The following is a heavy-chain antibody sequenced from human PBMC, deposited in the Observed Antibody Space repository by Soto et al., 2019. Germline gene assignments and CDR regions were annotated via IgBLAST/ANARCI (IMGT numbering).Heavy chain of an antibody. V-gene: IGHV1-3*01. J-gene: IGHJ6*02. CDR1: GYTFTSYA. CDR2: INAGNGNT. Sequence: ASVKVSCKASGYTFTSYAMHWVRQAPGQRLEWMGWINAGNGNTKYSQKFQGRVTITRDTSASTAYMELSSLRSEDTAVYYCARDQIVVVPAAMDYYYYGMDVWGQGTTVTVSS. CDR3: ARDQIVVVPAAMDYYYYGMDV. D-gene: IGHD2-2*01.